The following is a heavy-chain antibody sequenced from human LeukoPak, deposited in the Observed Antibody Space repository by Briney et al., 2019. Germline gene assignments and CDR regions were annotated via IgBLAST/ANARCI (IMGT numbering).Heavy chain of an antibody. J-gene: IGHJ6*04. CDR1: GFNFRTYW. CDR2: INSDGSNT. Sequence: GGSLRLSCAASGFNFRTYWMHWVRQAPGKGLVWVSRINSDGSNTTYADSVKGRFTVSRDNAMNTLYLQVHSLRAEDTALYFCARGYGADVWGKGTMVTVSS. V-gene: IGHV3-74*01. CDR3: ARGYGADV.